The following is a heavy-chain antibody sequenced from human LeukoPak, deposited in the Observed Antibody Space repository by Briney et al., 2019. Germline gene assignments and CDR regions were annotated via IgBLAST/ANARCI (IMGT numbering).Heavy chain of an antibody. J-gene: IGHJ1*01. V-gene: IGHV3-23*01. CDR1: GFTFSSYA. Sequence: PGGSLRLSCAASGFTFSSYAMSWVRQAPGKGLEWVSAITATSSSTYDADSVQGRFTISRDNSKNTLYLQMNSLRAEDTAVYYCAIAIFSSGWYEKYFQHWGQGTLVTVSS. CDR3: AIAIFSSGWYEKYFQH. D-gene: IGHD6-19*01. CDR2: ITATSSST.